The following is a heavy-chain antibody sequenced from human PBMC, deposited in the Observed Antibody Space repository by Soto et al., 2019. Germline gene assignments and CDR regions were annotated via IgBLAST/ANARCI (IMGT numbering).Heavy chain of an antibody. CDR1: GFTFSAYA. V-gene: IGHV3-23*01. J-gene: IGHJ5*02. D-gene: IGHD6-19*01. CDR2: INGGGGGT. Sequence: EVQLLESGGGLVQPGGSLRLSCAASGFTFSAYAMSWVRQAPGKGLEWVSSINGGGGGTFYADSVKGRFTISRDNSRNTIFLQMNSLRADDTAVYHCARDAVTENGQWDWFDPWGQVTLVT. CDR3: ARDAVTENGQWDWFDP.